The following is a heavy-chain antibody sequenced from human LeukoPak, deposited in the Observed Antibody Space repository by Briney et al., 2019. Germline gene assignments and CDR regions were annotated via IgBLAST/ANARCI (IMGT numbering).Heavy chain of an antibody. Sequence: ASVKVSCKASGYTFTSYYMHWVRQAPGQGLEWMGIINPSDGSTSYSQKFRGRVTMTTDTSTSTAYMELSSLRSEDMAVYYCARGRSSHAPYYYYYMDVWGKGTTVTVSS. CDR1: GYTFTSYY. D-gene: IGHD6-13*01. V-gene: IGHV1-46*01. J-gene: IGHJ6*03. CDR3: ARGRSSHAPYYYYYMDV. CDR2: INPSDGST.